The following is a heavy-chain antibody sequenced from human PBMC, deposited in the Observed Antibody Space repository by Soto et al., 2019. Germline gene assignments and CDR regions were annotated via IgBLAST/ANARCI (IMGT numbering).Heavy chain of an antibody. V-gene: IGHV4-34*01. CDR3: ARGRAFMSWFDP. CDR2: INHSGST. Sequence: QVQLQQWGAGLLKPSETLSLTCAVYGGSFSGYYWSWIRHPPGKGLEWIGEINHSGSTNSNPSLKSGVTISVDTSKNQFSLKLSSVTAADTAVYYCARGRAFMSWFDPWGQGTLVTVSS. CDR1: GGSFSGYY. J-gene: IGHJ5*02.